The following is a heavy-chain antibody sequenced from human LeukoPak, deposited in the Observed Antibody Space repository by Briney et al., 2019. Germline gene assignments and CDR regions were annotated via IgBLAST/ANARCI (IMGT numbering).Heavy chain of an antibody. CDR3: AKFTGSYNHDAFDI. Sequence: GASVKVSCKASGYTFTGYYMHWVRQAPGQGLEWMGRINPNSGGTNYAQKLQGRVTMTTDTSTSTAYMELRSLRSDDTAVYYCAKFTGSYNHDAFDIWGQGTMVTVSS. J-gene: IGHJ3*02. CDR2: INPNSGGT. D-gene: IGHD1-26*01. V-gene: IGHV1-2*06. CDR1: GYTFTGYY.